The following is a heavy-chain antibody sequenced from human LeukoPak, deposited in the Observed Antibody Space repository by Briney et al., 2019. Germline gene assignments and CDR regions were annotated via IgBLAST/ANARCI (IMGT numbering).Heavy chain of an antibody. CDR2: IWYDGSNK. D-gene: IGHD6-13*01. Sequence: GGSLSLSCAVSGFTFSSYGMHWVRQAPGKGLEWVAVIWYDGSNKYYVDSVKGRFTISRDNSKNTLYLQMNSLRAEDTALYYCASSRSSTWYGLEYWGQGTLVTVSS. J-gene: IGHJ4*02. CDR1: GFTFSSYG. CDR3: ASSRSSTWYGLEY. V-gene: IGHV3-33*01.